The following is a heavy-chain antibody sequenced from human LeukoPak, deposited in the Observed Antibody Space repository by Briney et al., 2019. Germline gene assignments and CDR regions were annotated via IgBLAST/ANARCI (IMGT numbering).Heavy chain of an antibody. V-gene: IGHV3-48*03. CDR1: GFTFSSYE. J-gene: IGHJ3*02. Sequence: GGSLRLSCAASGFTFSSYEMNWVRQAPGKGLDWVSYISRSGTTVYHADSVKGRFTISRDNAKNSLYLQMNSLRAEDTAVYYCARDPNGYNSFDIWGQGTRVTVSS. D-gene: IGHD5-24*01. CDR2: ISRSGTTV. CDR3: ARDPNGYNSFDI.